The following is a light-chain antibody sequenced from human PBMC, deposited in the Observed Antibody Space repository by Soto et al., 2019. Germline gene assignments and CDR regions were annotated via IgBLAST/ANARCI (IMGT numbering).Light chain of an antibody. CDR1: QSVSSN. J-gene: IGKJ5*01. Sequence: EVVFTQSPGTLSVSPGERATLSCRASQSVSSNLAWYQQNHGQAPRLLIYGASTRATGIPARFSGSGSGTEFTLTISSLQSEDFAVYYCQQYDNWPPITFGQGTRLEIK. CDR2: GAS. V-gene: IGKV3-15*01. CDR3: QQYDNWPPIT.